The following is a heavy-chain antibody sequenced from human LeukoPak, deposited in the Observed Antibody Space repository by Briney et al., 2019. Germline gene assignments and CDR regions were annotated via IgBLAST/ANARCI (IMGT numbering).Heavy chain of an antibody. Sequence: SDTLSLTCAVSGDSISCCYWTWIRRSAEKGLEWIGRVFISGSTNYNPSLQGRVTMSVDRSKSQFSLSLSSVTAADTAVYYCVRQGYNYGAFNAWGQGTLVTVSS. CDR1: GDSISCCY. D-gene: IGHD5-18*01. CDR2: VFISGST. CDR3: VRQGYNYGAFNA. V-gene: IGHV4-4*07. J-gene: IGHJ4*02.